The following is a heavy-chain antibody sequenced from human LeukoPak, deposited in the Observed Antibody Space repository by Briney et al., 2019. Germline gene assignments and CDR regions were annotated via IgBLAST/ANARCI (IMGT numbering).Heavy chain of an antibody. CDR2: ISSSSSTI. J-gene: IGHJ4*02. CDR3: ASVVLAQG. V-gene: IGHV3-48*04. CDR1: GFTFSSYS. D-gene: IGHD2-21*01. Sequence: PGGSLRLSCAASGFTFSSYSMNWVRQAPGKGLEWVSYISSSSSTIYYADSVKGRFTISRDNAKNSLYLQMNSLRAEDTAVYYCASVVLAQGWGQGTLVTVSS.